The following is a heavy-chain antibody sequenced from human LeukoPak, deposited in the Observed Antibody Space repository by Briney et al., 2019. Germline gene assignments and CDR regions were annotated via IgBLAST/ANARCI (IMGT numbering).Heavy chain of an antibody. J-gene: IGHJ4*02. V-gene: IGHV4-34*01. CDR1: GGSFSGYY. CDR2: INHSGST. Sequence: SETLSLTCAVYGGSFSGYYWSWIRQPPGKGLEWIGEINHSGSTNYNPSLKSRVTISVDTSKNQFSLKLSSVTAADTAVYYCARDDYDSSGYSDYWGQGTLVTVSS. CDR3: ARDDYDSSGYSDY. D-gene: IGHD3-22*01.